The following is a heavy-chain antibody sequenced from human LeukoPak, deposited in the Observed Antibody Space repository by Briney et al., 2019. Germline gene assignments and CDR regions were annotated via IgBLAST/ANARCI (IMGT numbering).Heavy chain of an antibody. CDR3: AREHRLDY. CDR2: ISYDGSNK. V-gene: IGHV3-30*04. Sequence: PGGSLRLSCAASGFTFSSYAMHWVRQAPGKGLEWVAVISYDGSNKYYADSVKGRFTISRDNSKNTLYLQMNSLRAEDTAVYYCAREHRLDYWGQGTLVTVSS. CDR1: GFTFSSYA. J-gene: IGHJ4*02.